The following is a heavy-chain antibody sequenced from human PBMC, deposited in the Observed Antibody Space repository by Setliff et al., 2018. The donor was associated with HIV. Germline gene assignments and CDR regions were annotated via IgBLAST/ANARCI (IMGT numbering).Heavy chain of an antibody. Sequence: SETLSLTCTFSGGSISSSYWSWIRQPAGKGLEWIGRIYTSGSSNNYNPSLKSRVTMSVDTSKNQFSLKLSSVTAADTAVYYCARLIPAIDYWGQGALV. CDR2: IYTSGSSN. V-gene: IGHV4-4*07. J-gene: IGHJ4*02. D-gene: IGHD2-2*01. CDR3: ARLIPAIDY. CDR1: GGSISSSY.